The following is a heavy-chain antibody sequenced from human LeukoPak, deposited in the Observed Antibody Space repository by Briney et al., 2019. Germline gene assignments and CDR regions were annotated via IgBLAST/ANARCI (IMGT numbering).Heavy chain of an antibody. J-gene: IGHJ6*03. D-gene: IGHD2-21*01. V-gene: IGHV3-21*01. Sequence: KPGGSLRLSCAASGFTFSSYSMNWIRQAPGKGLEWVSSIDTSSYIYYADSAKGRFTISRDNAKNSLYLQMHGLRAEDTAVYYCAREHTYYYMDVWGKGTTVTVSS. CDR1: GFTFSSYS. CDR2: IDTSSYI. CDR3: AREHTYYYMDV.